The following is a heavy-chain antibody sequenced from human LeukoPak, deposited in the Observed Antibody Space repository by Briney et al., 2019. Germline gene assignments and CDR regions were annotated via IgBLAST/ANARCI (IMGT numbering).Heavy chain of an antibody. CDR1: GFTFSSYA. V-gene: IGHV3-23*01. CDR2: ISGSGGST. CDR3: ANAREAGAAGTTRYYFDY. Sequence: GGSLRLSCAASGFTFSSYAMSWVRQAPGKGLEWVSAISGSGGSTYYADSVKGRFTISRDNSKNTLYLQMNSLRAEDTAVYYCANAREAGAAGTTRYYFDYWGQGTLVTVSS. D-gene: IGHD6-13*01. J-gene: IGHJ4*02.